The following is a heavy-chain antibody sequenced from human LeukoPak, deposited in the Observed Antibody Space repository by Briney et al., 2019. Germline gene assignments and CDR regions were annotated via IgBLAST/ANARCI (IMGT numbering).Heavy chain of an antibody. V-gene: IGHV1-2*02. CDR3: ARDRSTMTPDY. CDR2: INPDSGDT. D-gene: IGHD2-15*01. CDR1: GDIFTGYY. J-gene: IGHJ4*02. Sequence: ASVKVSCKASGDIFTGYYIHWVRQAPGQGLEWMGWINPDSGDTNYAQKFQDRVTLSRDTSIITASMQLSSLRSDDTAVCYCARDRSTMTPDYWGQGTLITVSS.